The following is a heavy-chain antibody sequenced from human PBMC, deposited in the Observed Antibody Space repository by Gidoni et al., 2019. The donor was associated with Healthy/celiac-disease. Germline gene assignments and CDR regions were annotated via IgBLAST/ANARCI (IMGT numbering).Heavy chain of an antibody. Sequence: QVQLVQSGAEVKKPGSSVKVSCKASGGTFSSYTISWGRHAPGHGLEWMGRIIPILGIANYAQKFPGSVTITAAKSTSTAYMELSSLSSADTAVYYCARDRNAGRITIFGVEGWFDPWGQGTLVTVSS. CDR3: ARDRNAGRITIFGVEGWFDP. D-gene: IGHD3-3*01. CDR1: GGTFSSYT. V-gene: IGHV1-69*08. CDR2: IIPILGIA. J-gene: IGHJ5*02.